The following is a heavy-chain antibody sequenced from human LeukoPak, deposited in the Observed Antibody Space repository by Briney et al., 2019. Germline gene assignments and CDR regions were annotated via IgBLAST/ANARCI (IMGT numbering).Heavy chain of an antibody. V-gene: IGHV4-39*07. J-gene: IGHJ4*02. CDR1: GGSISSSSYY. D-gene: IGHD1-26*01. Sequence: SETLSLTCTVSGGSISSSSYYWGWIRQPPGKGLEWIGSIYYSGSTYYNPSLKSRVTISVDTSKNQFSLKLSSVTAADTAVYYCARDLAGPGSYSAPFDYWGEGTLVTVSS. CDR2: IYYSGST. CDR3: ARDLAGPGSYSAPFDY.